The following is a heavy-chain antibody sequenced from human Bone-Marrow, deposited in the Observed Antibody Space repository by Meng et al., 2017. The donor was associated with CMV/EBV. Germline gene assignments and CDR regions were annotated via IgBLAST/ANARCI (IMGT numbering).Heavy chain of an antibody. CDR2: IHNSGTT. Sequence: GSLRLSCTVSGGSISSSTYHWGWIRQPPGKGLEWIGSIHNSGTTYYNPSLKSRVTISVDPSKNQFSLKMSSVSAADTAVYYCARDRLYCSSSSCYIIWGQGTLATVSS. CDR3: ARDRLYCSSSSCYII. CDR1: GGSISSSTYH. V-gene: IGHV4-39*07. J-gene: IGHJ4*02. D-gene: IGHD2-2*02.